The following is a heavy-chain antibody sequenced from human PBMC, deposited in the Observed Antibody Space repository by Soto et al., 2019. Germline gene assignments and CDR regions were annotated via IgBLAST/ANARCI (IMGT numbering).Heavy chain of an antibody. CDR1: GGTFSSYA. V-gene: IGHV1-69*06. CDR2: IIPIFGTA. CDR3: ARGLGVVPAAAYTDYYYYGMDV. Sequence: QVQLVQSGAEVKKPGSSVKVSCKASGGTFSSYAISWVRQAPGQGLEWMGGIIPIFGTANYAQKFQGRVTITADKSTSTAYMELSSLRSEDTAVYYCARGLGVVPAAAYTDYYYYGMDVWGQGTTVTVSS. D-gene: IGHD2-2*01. J-gene: IGHJ6*02.